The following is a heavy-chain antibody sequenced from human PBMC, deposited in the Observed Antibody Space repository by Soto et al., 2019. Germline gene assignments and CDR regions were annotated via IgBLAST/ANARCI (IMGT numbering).Heavy chain of an antibody. V-gene: IGHV4-59*08. Sequence: QVQLQESGPGLVKPSETLSLTCTVSGGSVTNHHLSWIRQPPGKGLEWMGHINYSGRSGYNPSLWSRPPMSVDTPNSQFSMKLTSVTAADTAIYFRAIYSGDGGGRGYWGQGTLVTVSS. J-gene: IGHJ4*02. D-gene: IGHD3-16*01. CDR3: AIYSGDGGGRGY. CDR2: INYSGRS. CDR1: GGSVTNHH.